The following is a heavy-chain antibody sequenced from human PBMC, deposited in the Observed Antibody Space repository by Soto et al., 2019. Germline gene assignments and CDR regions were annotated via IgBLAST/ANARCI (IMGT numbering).Heavy chain of an antibody. CDR1: GFTFSSYW. CDR3: ARDYHDFWSGYLPYFDY. Sequence: GGSLRLSCAASGFTFSSYWMSWVRQAPGKGLEWVANIKQDGSGKYYVDSVKGRFTISRDNAKNSLYLQMNSLRAEDTAVYYCARDYHDFWSGYLPYFDYWGQGTLVTVSS. V-gene: IGHV3-7*01. CDR2: IKQDGSGK. J-gene: IGHJ4*02. D-gene: IGHD3-3*01.